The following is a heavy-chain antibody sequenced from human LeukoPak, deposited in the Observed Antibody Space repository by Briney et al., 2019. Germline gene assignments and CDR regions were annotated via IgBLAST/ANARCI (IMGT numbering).Heavy chain of an antibody. D-gene: IGHD2-15*01. CDR3: ARGLRVVAATTLFYYCYGMDV. J-gene: IGHJ6*02. CDR2: IYHSGST. Sequence: SETLSLTCAVSGGSISSSNWWSWVRQPPGKGLEWIGEIYHSGSTNYNPSLKSRVTISVDKSKNQFSLKPSSVTAADTAVYYRARGLRVVAATTLFYYCYGMDVWGQGTTVTVSS. V-gene: IGHV4-4*02. CDR1: GGSISSSNW.